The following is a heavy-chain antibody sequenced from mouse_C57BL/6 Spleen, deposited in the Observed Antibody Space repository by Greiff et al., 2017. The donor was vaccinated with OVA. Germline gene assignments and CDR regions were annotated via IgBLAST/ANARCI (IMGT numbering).Heavy chain of an antibody. J-gene: IGHJ1*03. CDR2: IYPSDSET. CDR1: GYTFTSYW. V-gene: IGHV1-61*01. CDR3: ARKGGYYGSPYWYFDV. D-gene: IGHD1-1*01. Sequence: QVQLQQPGAELVRPGSSVKLSCKASGYTFTSYWMAWVKQRPGQGLEWIGNIYPSDSETHYNQKFKDKATLTVDKSSSTAYMQLSSLTSADSAVYYCARKGGYYGSPYWYFDVWGTGTTVTVSS.